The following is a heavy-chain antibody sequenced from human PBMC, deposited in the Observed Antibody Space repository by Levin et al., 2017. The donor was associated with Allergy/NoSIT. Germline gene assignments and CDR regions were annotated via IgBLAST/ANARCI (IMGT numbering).Heavy chain of an antibody. CDR2: TYYRSKWYH. CDR3: AREPPPHFIGAAGRAYWFDP. Sequence: PSQTLSLTCVISGDSVSSNSAAWNWIRQSPSRGLEWLGRTYYRSKWYHDYALSVQSRITINPDTPKNQFSLQLNSVTPEDTAVYYCAREPPPHFIGAAGRAYWFDPWGQGTLVVVSS. CDR1: GDSVSSNSAA. V-gene: IGHV6-1*01. D-gene: IGHD6-25*01. J-gene: IGHJ5*02.